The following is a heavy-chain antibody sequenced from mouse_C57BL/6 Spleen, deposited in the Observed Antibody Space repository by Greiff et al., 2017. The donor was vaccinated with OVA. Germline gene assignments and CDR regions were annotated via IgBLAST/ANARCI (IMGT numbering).Heavy chain of an antibody. CDR2: ISSGSSTI. CDR3: ARPYYYGSFDY. V-gene: IGHV5-17*01. CDR1: GFTFSDYG. Sequence: EVKVIESGGGLVKPGGSLKLSCAASGFTFSDYGMHWVRQAPEKGLEWVAYISSGSSTIYYADTVKGRFTISRDNAKNTLFLQMTSLRSEDTAMYYCARPYYYGSFDYWGQGTTLTVSS. J-gene: IGHJ2*01. D-gene: IGHD1-1*01.